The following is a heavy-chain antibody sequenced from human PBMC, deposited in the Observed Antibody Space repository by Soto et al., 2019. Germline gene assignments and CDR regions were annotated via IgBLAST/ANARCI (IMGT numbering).Heavy chain of an antibody. Sequence: ASVKVSCKASGGSFSTYGINWVRLAPGQGLEWMGWINAGNGNTKYSQKFQGRVTITRDTSASTAYMELSSLRSEDTAVYYCASSNIAAAPYGMDVWGQGTTVTVSS. J-gene: IGHJ6*02. D-gene: IGHD6-13*01. CDR2: INAGNGNT. V-gene: IGHV1-3*01. CDR1: GGSFSTYG. CDR3: ASSNIAAAPYGMDV.